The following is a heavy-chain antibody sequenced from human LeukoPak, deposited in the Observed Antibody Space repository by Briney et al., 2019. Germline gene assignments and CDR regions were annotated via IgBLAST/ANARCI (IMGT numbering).Heavy chain of an antibody. J-gene: IGHJ4*02. D-gene: IGHD5-24*01. CDR3: ARSAPGYNSDY. CDR1: GFTFSSYA. V-gene: IGHV3-30-3*01. CDR2: ISYDGSNK. Sequence: GGSLRLSCAASGFTFSSYAMHWVRQAPGKGLEWVAVISYDGSNKYYADSVKGRFTISRDNSKNTLYLQMNSLGAEDTAVYYCARSAPGYNSDYWGQGTLVTVSS.